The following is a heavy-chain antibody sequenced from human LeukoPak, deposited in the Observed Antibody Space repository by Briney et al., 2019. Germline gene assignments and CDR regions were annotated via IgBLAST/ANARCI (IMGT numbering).Heavy chain of an antibody. J-gene: IGHJ4*02. D-gene: IGHD3-9*01. CDR3: AKQYLVGDY. V-gene: IGHV3-23*01. CDR1: GLVFSNFA. CDR2: INEGGDKT. Sequence: GASLRLSCAASGLVFSNFAMNWVRQAPGKGPEWVSSINEGGDKTHYADSVKGRFTISRDNSKSTLYLQMNSLRAEDTAVYYCAKQYLVGDYWGQGTLVTVSS.